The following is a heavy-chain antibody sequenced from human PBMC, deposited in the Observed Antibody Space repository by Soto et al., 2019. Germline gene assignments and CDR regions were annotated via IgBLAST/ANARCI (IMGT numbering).Heavy chain of an antibody. CDR2: IIPFFGTA. CDR1: GGTFSTFG. Sequence: QVQLVQSGAEVKKTGSSVKVSCKTSGGTFSTFGISWVRQAPGQGLEWMGGIIPFFGTAEYSQKFEDRIMITADESTNTVYMDLRSLTSEDTAIYYCARTAPMDAGDKYYYDFWAQGALVTVSS. CDR3: ARTAPMDAGDKYYYDF. D-gene: IGHD3-16*01. V-gene: IGHV1-69*01. J-gene: IGHJ4*02.